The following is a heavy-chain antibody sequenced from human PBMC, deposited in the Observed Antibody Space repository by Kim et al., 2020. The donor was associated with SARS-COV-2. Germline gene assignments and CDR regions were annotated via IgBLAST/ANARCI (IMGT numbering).Heavy chain of an antibody. CDR3: ASDYYDSSGYFSEFDY. Sequence: SETLSLTCTVSGGSISSSSYYWGWIRQPPGKGLEWIGSIYYSGSTYYNPSLKSRVTISVDTSKNQFSLKLSSVTAADTAVYYCASDYYDSSGYFSEFDYWGQGTLVTVSS. CDR1: GGSISSSSYY. CDR2: IYYSGST. D-gene: IGHD3-22*01. V-gene: IGHV4-39*01. J-gene: IGHJ4*02.